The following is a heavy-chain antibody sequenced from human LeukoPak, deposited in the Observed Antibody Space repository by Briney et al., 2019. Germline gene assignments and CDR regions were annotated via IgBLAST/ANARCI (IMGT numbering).Heavy chain of an antibody. V-gene: IGHV3-21*01. CDR1: GFTFSSYT. CDR2: ISTSSTYI. D-gene: IGHD3-22*01. J-gene: IGHJ4*02. Sequence: PGGSLRLSCAASGFTFSSYTMNWVRQAPGKGLEWVSSISTSSTYIYYSDSMKGRFTVSRDNAKNSLYLQMNSLRAEDTAVYYCARVPTRYYDTSDTDDYWGQGTLVTVSS. CDR3: ARVPTRYYDTSDTDDY.